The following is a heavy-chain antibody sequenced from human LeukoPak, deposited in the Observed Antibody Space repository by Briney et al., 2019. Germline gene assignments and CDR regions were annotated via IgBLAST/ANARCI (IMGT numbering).Heavy chain of an antibody. Sequence: GGSLRLSCAASRFTFTNYAMSWVRQTPGKGLEWVSATVGSRPDTYHADSVKGRFTVSRDNSRNTLYLQMNSLRIEDTAVYYCARSLRVRGVPDYMDVWGKGTTVTISS. D-gene: IGHD3-10*01. CDR2: TVGSRPDT. CDR3: ARSLRVRGVPDYMDV. CDR1: RFTFTNYA. V-gene: IGHV3-23*01. J-gene: IGHJ6*03.